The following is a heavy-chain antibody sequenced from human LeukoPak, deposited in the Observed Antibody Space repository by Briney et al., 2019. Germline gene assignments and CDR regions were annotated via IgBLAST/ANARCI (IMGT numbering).Heavy chain of an antibody. Sequence: PGGSLRLSCAGSGFTFSSYWMTWVRQAPGKGLEWMGNIKTDGSQENYVDCAKGRLTIYSDNAKESVFLQMNSLRAEDPAVYYCVRVGFSDEGFDHWGQGTLVTVSS. CDR3: VRVGFSDEGFDH. J-gene: IGHJ4*02. D-gene: IGHD2-15*01. V-gene: IGHV3-7*01. CDR2: IKTDGSQE. CDR1: GFTFSSYW.